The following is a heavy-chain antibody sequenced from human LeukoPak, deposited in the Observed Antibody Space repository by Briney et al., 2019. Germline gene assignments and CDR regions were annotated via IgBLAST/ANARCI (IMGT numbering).Heavy chain of an antibody. CDR2: TNSDGSTT. CDR1: GFTFSSYW. CDR3: ATNIVGPTLDY. V-gene: IGHV3-74*01. Sequence: GGSLRLSCAAPGFTFSSYWMHWVRQAPGKGLVWVSGTNSDGSTTAYADSVKGRFTISRDNAKNKLYLQMNSLRAEDTAVYYCATNIVGPTLDYWGQGTLVTVSS. D-gene: IGHD1-26*01. J-gene: IGHJ4*02.